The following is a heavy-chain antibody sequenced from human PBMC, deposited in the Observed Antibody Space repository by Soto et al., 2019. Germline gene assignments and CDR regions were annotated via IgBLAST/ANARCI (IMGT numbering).Heavy chain of an antibody. J-gene: IGHJ4*02. V-gene: IGHV1-8*01. CDR2: MEPSSGKT. D-gene: IGHD3-10*01. CDR3: ARGVTAGVDY. Sequence: SVKVSCKASGYSFTSLDINWVRQTTGQGLEWMGWMEPSSGKTGYAQRFQDRVTMTRDTSINTAYMELRSLTSDDTAFYYCARGVTAGVDYWGQGTLVTVSS. CDR1: GYSFTSLD.